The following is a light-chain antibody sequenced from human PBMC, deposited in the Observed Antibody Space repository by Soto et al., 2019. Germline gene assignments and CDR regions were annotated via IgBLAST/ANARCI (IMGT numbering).Light chain of an antibody. CDR1: SSDVGGYNY. Sequence: QPALTQPPSASGSPGQSVTISCTGTSSDVGGYNYVSWYQQHPGKAPKLMIYEVSKRPSGVPDRFSGSKSGNTASLTVSGLQAEDEADYYCSSYAGSSYVFGTGTKLTVL. CDR3: SSYAGSSYV. J-gene: IGLJ1*01. CDR2: EVS. V-gene: IGLV2-8*01.